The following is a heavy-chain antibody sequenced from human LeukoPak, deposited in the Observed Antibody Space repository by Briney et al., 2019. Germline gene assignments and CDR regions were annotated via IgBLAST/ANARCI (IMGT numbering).Heavy chain of an antibody. V-gene: IGHV3-23*01. CDR2: ISGSGSGT. J-gene: IGHJ4*02. CDR1: GFTFSTYA. Sequence: GGSLRLSCATSGFTFSTYAMSWVRQAPGKGLEWVSLISGSGSGTHYADSVKGRFTISRDNSKNMLYLHMNTLRAGDTAVYYCARSGTEDGYNIYFDHWGQGTLVTVPS. D-gene: IGHD5-24*01. CDR3: ARSGTEDGYNIYFDH.